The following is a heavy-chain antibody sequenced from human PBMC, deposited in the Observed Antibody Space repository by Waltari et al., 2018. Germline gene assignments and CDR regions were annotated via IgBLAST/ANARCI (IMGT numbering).Heavy chain of an antibody. CDR3: AKDTSYYYGSGSYGVYFDY. CDR2: ISWNSGSI. Sequence: EVQLVESGGGLVQPGRSLRLSCAASGFTFDDYAMHWVRQAPGKGLEWVSGISWNSGSIGYADSVKGRFTISRDNAKNSLYLQMNSLRAEDTALYYCAKDTSYYYGSGSYGVYFDYWGQGTLVTVSS. V-gene: IGHV3-9*01. CDR1: GFTFDDYA. J-gene: IGHJ4*02. D-gene: IGHD3-10*01.